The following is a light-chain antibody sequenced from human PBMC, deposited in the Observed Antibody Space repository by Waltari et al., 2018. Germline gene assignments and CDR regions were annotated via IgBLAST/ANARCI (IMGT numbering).Light chain of an antibody. CDR1: SLSTYS. CDR3: NTRDMSGDVV. CDR2: GKN. V-gene: IGLV3-19*01. Sequence: SSELSQDPAVSVALGHTVRLTCQGDSLSTYSASWSRQKPGPSPVLLTYGKNNRPSGSPDRFSASSSGNTASLTITGARAEDEADYYCNTRDMSGDVVFGGGTKLTVL. J-gene: IGLJ2*01.